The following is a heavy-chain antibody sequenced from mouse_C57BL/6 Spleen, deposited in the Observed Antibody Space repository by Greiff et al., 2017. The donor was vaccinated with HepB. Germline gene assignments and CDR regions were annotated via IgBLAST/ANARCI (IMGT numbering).Heavy chain of an antibody. CDR2: ISYDGSN. D-gene: IGHD3-2*02. Sequence: EVQLVESGPGLVKPSQSLSLTCSVTGYSITSGYYWNWIRQFPGNKLEWMGYISYDGSNNYNPSLKNRISITRDTSKNQFFLKLNSVTTEDTATYYCARGGQLRVAYWGQGTLVTVSA. CDR3: ARGGQLRVAY. J-gene: IGHJ3*01. CDR1: GYSITSGYY. V-gene: IGHV3-6*01.